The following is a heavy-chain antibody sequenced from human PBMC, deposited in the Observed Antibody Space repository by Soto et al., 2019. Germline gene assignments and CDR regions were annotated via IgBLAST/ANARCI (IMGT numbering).Heavy chain of an antibody. J-gene: IGHJ5*02. CDR3: AKDPGQWLGNWFDP. Sequence: GGSLRLSCAASGFTFSSYGMHWVRQAPGKGLEWVAVISYDGSNKYYADSVKGRFTISRDNSKNTLYLQMNSLRAEDTAVYYCAKDPGQWLGNWFDPWGQGTLVTVSS. V-gene: IGHV3-30*18. CDR2: ISYDGSNK. D-gene: IGHD6-19*01. CDR1: GFTFSSYG.